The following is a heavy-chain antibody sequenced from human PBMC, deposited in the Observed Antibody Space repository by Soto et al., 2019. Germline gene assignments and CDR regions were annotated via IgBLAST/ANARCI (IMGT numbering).Heavy chain of an antibody. CDR3: ARALFGYCSGGSCGVDLFDP. CDR2: IYYSGST. CDR1: GGSISSGGYY. D-gene: IGHD2-15*01. Sequence: SETLSLTCTVSGGSISSGGYYWSWIRQHPGKGLEWIGYIYYSGSTYYNPSLKSRVTISVDTSKNQFSLKLSSVTAADTAVYYCARALFGYCSGGSCGVDLFDPWGQGTLVTVSS. V-gene: IGHV4-31*03. J-gene: IGHJ5*02.